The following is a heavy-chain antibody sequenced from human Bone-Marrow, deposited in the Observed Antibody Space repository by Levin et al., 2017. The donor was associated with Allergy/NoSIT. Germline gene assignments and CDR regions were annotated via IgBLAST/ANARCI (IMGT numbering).Heavy chain of an antibody. D-gene: IGHD2-8*01. J-gene: IGHJ4*02. CDR3: AVGWGGDGNGYFNY. Sequence: VASVKVSCKTSGYTFTNYGISWVRQAPGQGLEWMGWISAKDGNINYAQKVQGRVTLSTDISTSTAYMELRTLRSDDTAVYYCAVGWGGDGNGYFNYWGQGTLVTVSS. CDR2: ISAKDGNI. CDR1: GYTFTNYG. V-gene: IGHV1-18*01.